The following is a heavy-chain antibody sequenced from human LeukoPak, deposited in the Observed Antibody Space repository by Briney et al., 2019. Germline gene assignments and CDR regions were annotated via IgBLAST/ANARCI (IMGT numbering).Heavy chain of an antibody. CDR1: GFTFDNYA. J-gene: IGHJ6*02. V-gene: IGHV3-23*01. Sequence: PGGSLRLSCAASGFTFDNYAMSWVRQAPGKGLEWVSAISGSGGSTYYADSVKGRLTISRDSSKNTLYLQMNSLRAEDTAVYYCARDQIAAAGNCSMDVWGQGTTVTVSS. CDR3: ARDQIAAAGNCSMDV. CDR2: ISGSGGST. D-gene: IGHD6-13*01.